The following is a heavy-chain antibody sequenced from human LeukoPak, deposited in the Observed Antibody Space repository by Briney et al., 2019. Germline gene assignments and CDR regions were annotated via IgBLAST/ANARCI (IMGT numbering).Heavy chain of an antibody. Sequence: LPGRSLRLSCAASGFTFSSYAMHWVRQAPGKGLEWVAVISYDGSDKYYADSVKGRFTISRDNSKNTLYLQMNSLRAEDTAVYYCARVKIAVAGRGSWFDPWGQGTLVTVSS. D-gene: IGHD6-19*01. CDR3: ARVKIAVAGRGSWFDP. V-gene: IGHV3-30*04. CDR2: ISYDGSDK. CDR1: GFTFSSYA. J-gene: IGHJ5*02.